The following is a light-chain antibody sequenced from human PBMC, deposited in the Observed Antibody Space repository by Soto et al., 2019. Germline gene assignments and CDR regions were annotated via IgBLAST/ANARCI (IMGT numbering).Light chain of an antibody. CDR3: SSYAGSTVV. V-gene: IGLV2-8*01. CDR2: DVS. J-gene: IGLJ2*01. CDR1: SSDVGGYNY. Sequence: QSALTQPPSASGSPGQSVTISCTGTSSDVGGYNYVSWYQQHPGKAPKLMIYDVSKRPSGVPDRFSGSKSGNTASLTVSGLQAEDEADYYCSSYAGSTVVFGGGTQPTVL.